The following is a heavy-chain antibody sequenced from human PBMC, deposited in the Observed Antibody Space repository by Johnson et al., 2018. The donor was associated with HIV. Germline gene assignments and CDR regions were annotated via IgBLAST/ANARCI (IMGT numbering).Heavy chain of an antibody. V-gene: IGHV3-30*02. CDR3: AKGPFDDYDSSGYPSLAFDI. J-gene: IGHJ3*02. CDR1: GFTFSSYG. CDR2: IRYDGSNK. Sequence: QMLLVESGGGVVQPGRSLRLSCAASGFTFSSYGMHWVRQAPGKGLEWVAFIRYDGSNKYYTDSVKGRFPISRDNSKNTLYLQMNSLRAGDTAVYYCAKGPFDDYDSSGYPSLAFDIWGQGTMVTVSS. D-gene: IGHD3-22*01.